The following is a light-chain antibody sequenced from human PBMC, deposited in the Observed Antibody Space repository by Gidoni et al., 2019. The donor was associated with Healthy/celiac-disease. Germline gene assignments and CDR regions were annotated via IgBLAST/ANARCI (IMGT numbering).Light chain of an antibody. CDR3: QQYAKRPR. J-gene: IGKJ3*01. Sequence: DVQITQSPSSLSAAVGDGVTITCQASQVISHYLNLYQQKPGKAPKLLIYDASDLETGVPSRFSGSGSRTDCTFTLSSLQSEDIATYYCQQYAKRPRFGPGTKVEIQ. V-gene: IGKV1-33*01. CDR2: DAS. CDR1: QVISHY.